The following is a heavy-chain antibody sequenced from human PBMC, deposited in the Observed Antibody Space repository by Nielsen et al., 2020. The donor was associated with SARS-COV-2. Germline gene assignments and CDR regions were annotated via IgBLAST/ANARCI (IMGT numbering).Heavy chain of an antibody. CDR3: ARDSPFYYMDV. Sequence: LRLSYTVSGGSLNSGGHFWSWVRQFPGTGLQWIGYIYYSGDTYYNPSLRSRVSISLDTSQNQFSLNLGSVTAADTAVYYCARDSPFYYMDVWGKGTTVTVSS. CDR2: IYYSGDT. J-gene: IGHJ6*03. CDR1: GGSLNSGGHF. V-gene: IGHV4-31*03.